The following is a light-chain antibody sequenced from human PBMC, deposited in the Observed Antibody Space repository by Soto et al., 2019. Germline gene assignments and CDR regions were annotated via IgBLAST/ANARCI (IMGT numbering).Light chain of an antibody. J-gene: IGKJ3*01. V-gene: IGKV3-20*01. CDR2: GTS. CDR3: QQYGSL. CDR1: QSVSSSY. Sequence: DIVLTQSPGTLSLSPGGRATLSCRASQSVSSSYLAWYQQKPGQAPRLLMYGTSKRATGIPDRFSGSGSETDFTLTISRLEPEDFAVYYCQQYGSLFGPGTRVDVK.